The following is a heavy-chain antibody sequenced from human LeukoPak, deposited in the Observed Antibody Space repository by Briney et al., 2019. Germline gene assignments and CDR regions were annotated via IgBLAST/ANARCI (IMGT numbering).Heavy chain of an antibody. CDR1: GGSISSGGYS. V-gene: IGHV4-30-2*01. Sequence: SETLSLTCAVSGGSISSGGYSWSWIRQPPGKGLEWIGYICHSGSTYYNPSLKSRVTISVDRSKNQFPLKLSSVTAADTAVYYCARGRYYGSGSYYNVGVYYFDYWGQGTLVTVSS. J-gene: IGHJ4*02. CDR3: ARGRYYGSGSYYNVGVYYFDY. D-gene: IGHD3-10*01. CDR2: ICHSGST.